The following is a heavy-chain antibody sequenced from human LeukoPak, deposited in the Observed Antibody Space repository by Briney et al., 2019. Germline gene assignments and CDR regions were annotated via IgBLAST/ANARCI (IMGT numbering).Heavy chain of an antibody. D-gene: IGHD3-10*01. Sequence: PSETLSLTCTVPGGSISSYYWGWIRQPPGKGLEWIGYIYYSGSTNYNPSLKSRVTISVDTSKNQFSLKLSSVTAADTAVYYCARLFGSGRRYYGMDVWGQGTTVTVSS. V-gene: IGHV4-59*08. J-gene: IGHJ6*02. CDR3: ARLFGSGRRYYGMDV. CDR2: IYYSGST. CDR1: GGSISSYY.